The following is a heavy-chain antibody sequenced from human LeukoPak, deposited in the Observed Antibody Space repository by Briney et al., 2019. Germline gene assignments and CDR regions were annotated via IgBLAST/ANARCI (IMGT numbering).Heavy chain of an antibody. V-gene: IGHV4-38-2*02. Sequence: SETLSLTCTVSGYSITTGYYWGWIRQPPGKGLEWIGSSYHTGSTFYNPSLKSRVTISVDTSKNQFSLKLSSVTAADTAVYYCARDLDASGSYSAIDYWGQGTLVTVSS. D-gene: IGHD1-26*01. CDR2: SYHTGST. CDR3: ARDLDASGSYSAIDY. J-gene: IGHJ4*02. CDR1: GYSITTGYY.